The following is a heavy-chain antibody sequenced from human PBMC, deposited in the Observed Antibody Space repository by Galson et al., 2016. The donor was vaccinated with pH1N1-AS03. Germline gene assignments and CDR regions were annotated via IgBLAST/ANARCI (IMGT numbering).Heavy chain of an antibody. CDR2: INPMVGLA. CDR3: ARVSGEDGRGGYEGASAMDA. CDR1: GGTLSSYT. D-gene: IGHD3-10*01. J-gene: IGHJ6*02. V-gene: IGHV1-69*02. Sequence: SVKVSCKASGGTLSSYTINWVRQAPGQGLEWMGRINPMVGLADYAQKLQDRATITADKSTSTVYMELGSLRSEDTAVYYCARVSGEDGRGGYEGASAMDAWGQGTTVTVSS.